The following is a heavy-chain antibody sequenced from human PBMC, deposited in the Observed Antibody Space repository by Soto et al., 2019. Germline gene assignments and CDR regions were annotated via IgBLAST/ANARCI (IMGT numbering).Heavy chain of an antibody. D-gene: IGHD2-2*01. Sequence: SETRSRTCSVSGGSIGSGSYYFGWIRQPPGKGLEWSGSLYYTGTTYYNSSLKSRVTISADKSQNQFSLRLSSVTAADTAVYYCGAYCSRTSCYDWFDPWGKGTLVTVSS. CDR3: GAYCSRTSCYDWFDP. CDR2: LYYTGTT. V-gene: IGHV4-39*01. J-gene: IGHJ5*02. CDR1: GGSIGSGSYY.